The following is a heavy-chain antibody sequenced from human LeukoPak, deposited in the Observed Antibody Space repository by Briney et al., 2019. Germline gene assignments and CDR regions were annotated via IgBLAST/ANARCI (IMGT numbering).Heavy chain of an antibody. D-gene: IGHD6-19*01. CDR3: ASGSSGWYLGFDY. Sequence: SVKVSCKASGGTFSSYAISWVRQAPGQGLEWMGGIIPIFGTANYAQKFQGRVTITADESTSTAYMGLSSLRSEDTAVYYCASGSSGWYLGFDYWGQGTLVTVSS. V-gene: IGHV1-69*13. J-gene: IGHJ4*02. CDR1: GGTFSSYA. CDR2: IIPIFGTA.